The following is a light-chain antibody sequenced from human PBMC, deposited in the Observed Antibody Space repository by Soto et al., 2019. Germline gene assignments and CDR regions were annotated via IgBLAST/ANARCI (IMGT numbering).Light chain of an antibody. V-gene: IGLV2-14*01. CDR3: SPKSPDF. CDR2: EVS. CDR1: SSGIRDYNY. J-gene: IGLJ1*01. Sequence: QSALTQPASVSGSPGQSITISCTGTSSGIRDYNYVSWYQQLPGNAPKLIMYEVSNRPSVISNRFPGSKSGNTASLTIAGLQAEDEADYYCSPKSPDFFATGSKVTV.